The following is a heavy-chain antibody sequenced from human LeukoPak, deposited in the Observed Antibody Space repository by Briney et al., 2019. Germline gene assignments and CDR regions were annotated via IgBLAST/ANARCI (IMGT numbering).Heavy chain of an antibody. Sequence: ASVKVSCKASGYTFSAYYLHWVRQAPGLGLEWMGWFNPNSGGTTRAQKFQGRVAMTSDTSIRTAYMDLNRLNSDDTAVYFCARAGVGYSGFDYYYHGLDVWGQGTTVTVSS. CDR2: FNPNSGGT. D-gene: IGHD5-12*01. CDR3: ARAGVGYSGFDYYYHGLDV. J-gene: IGHJ6*02. CDR1: GYTFSAYY. V-gene: IGHV1-2*02.